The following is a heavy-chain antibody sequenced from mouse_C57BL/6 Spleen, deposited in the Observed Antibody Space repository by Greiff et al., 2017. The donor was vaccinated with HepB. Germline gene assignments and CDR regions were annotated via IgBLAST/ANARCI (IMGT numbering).Heavy chain of an antibody. V-gene: IGHV3-1*01. CDR1: GYSITSGYD. CDR3: ARGWLRKFAFAY. CDR2: ISYSGST. D-gene: IGHD2-2*01. J-gene: IGHJ3*01. Sequence: VQLQQSGPGMVKPSQSLSLTCTVTGYSITSGYDWHWIRHFPGNKLEWMGYISYSGSTNYNPSLKSRIPITHDTSKNHFFLKLNSVTTADTATYYCARGWLRKFAFAYWGQGTLVTVSA.